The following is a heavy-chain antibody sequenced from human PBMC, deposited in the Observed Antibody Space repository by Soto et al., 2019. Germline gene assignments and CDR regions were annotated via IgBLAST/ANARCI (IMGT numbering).Heavy chain of an antibody. D-gene: IGHD6-6*01. Sequence: QVQLVQSGAEVKKPGSSVKVSCKASGGTFSSYAISWVRQAPGQGLEWMGGIIPIFGTANYAQKFQGRVTITADEATSTACMELSSLRSEDTAVYYCARLTPNLYRSSMEEYGMDVWGQGTTVIVSS. V-gene: IGHV1-69*01. CDR1: GGTFSSYA. J-gene: IGHJ6*02. CDR3: ARLTPNLYRSSMEEYGMDV. CDR2: IIPIFGTA.